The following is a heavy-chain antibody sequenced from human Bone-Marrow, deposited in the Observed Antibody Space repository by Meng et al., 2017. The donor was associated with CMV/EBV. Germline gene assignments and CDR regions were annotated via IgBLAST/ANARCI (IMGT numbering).Heavy chain of an antibody. V-gene: IGHV3-53*01. J-gene: IGHJ6*01. CDR3: ARGSDYYYYGMDV. D-gene: IGHD6-6*01. CDR1: GFTVSSYY. Sequence: GGSLRLSCAASGFTVSSYYMSWVRQAPGKGLEWVSVIYSGGSTYYADSVKGRFTISRDNSKNTLYIQMNSLRAEDTAGYYCARGSDYYYYGMDVWGQGTTVTGSS. CDR2: IYSGGST.